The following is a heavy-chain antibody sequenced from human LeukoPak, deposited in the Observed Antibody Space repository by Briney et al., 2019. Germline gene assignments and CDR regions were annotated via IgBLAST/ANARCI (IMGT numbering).Heavy chain of an antibody. Sequence: ASVKVSCKASGYTFTGYYMHWVRQAPGQGLEWMGWSNPNSGGTNYAQKFQGRVTMTRDTSISTAYMELSRLRSDDTAVYYCARGAPATRKTNWFDPWGQGTLVTVSS. D-gene: IGHD5-24*01. J-gene: IGHJ5*02. CDR3: ARGAPATRKTNWFDP. CDR1: GYTFTGYY. CDR2: SNPNSGGT. V-gene: IGHV1-2*02.